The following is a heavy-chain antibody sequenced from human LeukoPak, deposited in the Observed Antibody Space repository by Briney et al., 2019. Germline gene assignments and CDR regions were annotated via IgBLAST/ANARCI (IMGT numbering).Heavy chain of an antibody. CDR2: MSGSGGSGT. CDR1: GFTFSSYH. D-gene: IGHD4-23*01. Sequence: GGSLRLSCAASGFTFSSYHMSWVRQAPGKGLERVSVMSGSGGSGTYYADSVEGRFTISRDSSKNTLFLEMNSLRAEDTALYYCAKGYYGGSATHFDTWGQGIVVTVSS. V-gene: IGHV3-23*01. CDR3: AKGYYGGSATHFDT. J-gene: IGHJ4*02.